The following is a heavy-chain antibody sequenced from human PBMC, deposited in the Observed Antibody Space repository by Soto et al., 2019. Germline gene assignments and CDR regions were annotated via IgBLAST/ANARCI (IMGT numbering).Heavy chain of an antibody. J-gene: IGHJ5*01. CDR3: ARHTFRNWFDS. CDR1: GGSISTNSYY. Sequence: SETLSLTCTVSGGSISTNSYYWGWIRQPPGKGLEWIGSIFYSGSTYYNPSLKSRVTISVDTSKNRFSLKLSSVTAADTTLYYCARHTFRNWFDSWRQGALATVSS. CDR2: IFYSGST. D-gene: IGHD2-21*01. V-gene: IGHV4-39*01.